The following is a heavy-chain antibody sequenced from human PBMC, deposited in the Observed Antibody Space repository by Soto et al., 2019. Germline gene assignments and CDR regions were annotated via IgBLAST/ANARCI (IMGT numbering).Heavy chain of an antibody. D-gene: IGHD3-3*01. J-gene: IGHJ4*02. CDR1: GFSLTTSGVG. V-gene: IGHV2-5*01. CDR2: IYWYDDK. Sequence: QITLNEAGPTQVKPRQTLTLTCTFSGFSLTTSGVGVGWIRQSPGKAPEWLALIYWYDDKRYSPSLKSRLTITKDTSKNQVVLTLADLDPADTATYYCAHRVLRTVFGLVTTTAIYFDFCGQGTPVAVSS. CDR3: AHRVLRTVFGLVTTTAIYFDF.